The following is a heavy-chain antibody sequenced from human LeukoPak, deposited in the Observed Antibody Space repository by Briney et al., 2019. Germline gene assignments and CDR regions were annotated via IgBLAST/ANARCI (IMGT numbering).Heavy chain of an antibody. CDR3: ARDASPNDAFDI. J-gene: IGHJ3*02. CDR1: GYTFTGYY. V-gene: IGHV1-2*02. Sequence: ASVKVSCKASGYTFTGYYMHWVRQAPGQGLAWMGWINPNSGGTNYAQKFQGRVTMTRDTSISTAYMELSRLRSDDMAVYYCARDASPNDAFDIWGQGTMVTVSS. CDR2: INPNSGGT.